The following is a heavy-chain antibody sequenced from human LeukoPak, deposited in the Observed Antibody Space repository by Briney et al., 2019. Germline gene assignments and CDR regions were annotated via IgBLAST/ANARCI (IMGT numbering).Heavy chain of an antibody. D-gene: IGHD2-2*01. CDR1: GFTFSSYG. V-gene: IGHV3-30*03. J-gene: IGHJ3*02. CDR3: AIPEVVVVPAAMGPDAFDI. CDR2: ISYDGSNK. Sequence: PGGSLRLSCAASGFTFSSYGMHWVRQAPGKGLEWVAVISYDGSNKYYADSVKGRFTISRDNSKNTLYLQMNSLRAEDTAVYYCAIPEVVVVPAAMGPDAFDIWGQGTMVTVSS.